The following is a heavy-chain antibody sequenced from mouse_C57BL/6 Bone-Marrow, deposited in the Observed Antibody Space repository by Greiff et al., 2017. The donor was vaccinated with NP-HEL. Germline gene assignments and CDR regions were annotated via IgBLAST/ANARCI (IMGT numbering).Heavy chain of an antibody. CDR2: IYPGDGDT. CDR1: GYAFSSSW. V-gene: IGHV1-82*01. Sequence: VQLKQSGPELVKPGASVKISCKASGYAFSSSWMNWVKQRPGKGLEWIGRIYPGDGDTNYNGKFKGKATLTADKSSSTAYMQLSSLTSEDSAVYFCARERTLDYWGQGTTLTVSS. J-gene: IGHJ2*01. CDR3: ARERTLDY.